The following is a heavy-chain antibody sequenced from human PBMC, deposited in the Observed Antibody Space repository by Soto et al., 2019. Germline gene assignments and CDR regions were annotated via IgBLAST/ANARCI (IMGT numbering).Heavy chain of an antibody. J-gene: IGHJ6*02. Sequence: EVQLVESGGRVVRPGGSLRLSCAASGFSFDEYGMNWVRQAPGKGLEWVSDINWNGGRTDYVDSVKGRFTISRDNAKNSLYLQMNSLGAEDTAVYYCARGKYYYGSGKYDYNGMDVWGQGTTVIVSS. D-gene: IGHD3-10*01. CDR2: INWNGGRT. V-gene: IGHV3-20*04. CDR3: ARGKYYYGSGKYDYNGMDV. CDR1: GFSFDEYG.